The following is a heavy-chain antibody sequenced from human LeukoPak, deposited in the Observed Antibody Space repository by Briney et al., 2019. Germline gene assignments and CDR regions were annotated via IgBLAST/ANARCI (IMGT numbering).Heavy chain of an antibody. V-gene: IGHV1-2*02. CDR1: GYTFTGYY. J-gene: IGHJ4*02. CDR3: ATVTTAAGRRNYFDY. D-gene: IGHD6-13*01. CDR2: INPNSGGT. Sequence: APVKVSCKASGYTFTGYYMHWVRQAPGQGLEWMGWINPNSGGTNYAQKFQGRVTMTRDTSISTAYMELSRLRSDDTAVYYCATVTTAAGRRNYFDYWGQGTLVTVSS.